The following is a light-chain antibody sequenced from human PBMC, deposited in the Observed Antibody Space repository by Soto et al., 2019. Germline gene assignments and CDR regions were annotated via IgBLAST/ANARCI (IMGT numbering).Light chain of an antibody. V-gene: IGLV2-11*01. CDR3: FSYAGSYTWV. Sequence: QSALTQPRSVSGSPGQSVTISCTGTSSDVGGYNYVSWYQQHPGKAPKLMIYDVSKRPSGVPDRFSGSKSGNTASLTISGLQAEDAADYYCFSYAGSYTWVFGTGTKVTVL. J-gene: IGLJ1*01. CDR1: SSDVGGYNY. CDR2: DVS.